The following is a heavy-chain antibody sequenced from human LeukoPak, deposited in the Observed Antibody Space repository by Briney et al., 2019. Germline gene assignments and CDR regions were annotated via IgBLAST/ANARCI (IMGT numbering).Heavy chain of an antibody. J-gene: IGHJ4*02. D-gene: IGHD3-22*01. CDR2: IYYSGST. Sequence: SETLSLTCTVSGGSISSGGYYWGWIRQPPGKGLEWIGSIYYSGSTYYNPSLKSRVTISVDTSKNQFSLKLSSVTAADTAVYYCARPALDSSGYPIFDYWGQGTLVTVSS. CDR3: ARPALDSSGYPIFDY. V-gene: IGHV4-39*01. CDR1: GGSISSGGYY.